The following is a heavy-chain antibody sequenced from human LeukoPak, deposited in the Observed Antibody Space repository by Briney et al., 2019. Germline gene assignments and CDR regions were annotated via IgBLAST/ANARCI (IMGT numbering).Heavy chain of an antibody. V-gene: IGHV4-34*01. D-gene: IGHD6-6*01. J-gene: IGHJ4*02. CDR2: INHNGST. CDR1: GGSFSGYY. Sequence: SETLSLTCAVYGGSFSGYYWSWIRQPPGKGLEWIGEINHNGSTNYNPSLKSRVTISVDTSKNQFSLKLSSVTAADTAVYYCARGRLAARHYFDYWGQGTLVTVSS. CDR3: ARGRLAARHYFDY.